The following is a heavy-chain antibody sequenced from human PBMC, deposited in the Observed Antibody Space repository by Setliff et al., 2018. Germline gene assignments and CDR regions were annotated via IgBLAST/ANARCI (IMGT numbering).Heavy chain of an antibody. D-gene: IGHD6-13*01. CDR1: GYSISSGNY. CDR3: AREGYSSLIGWFDP. V-gene: IGHV4-38-2*02. Sequence: SETLSLTCAVSGYSISSGNYWGWIRQPPGKGLEWIGSISHSGSAYYNPSLKSRVTISVDTSKNQFSLKLSSVTAADTAVYYCAREGYSSLIGWFDPWGQGTLVTVS. J-gene: IGHJ5*02. CDR2: ISHSGSA.